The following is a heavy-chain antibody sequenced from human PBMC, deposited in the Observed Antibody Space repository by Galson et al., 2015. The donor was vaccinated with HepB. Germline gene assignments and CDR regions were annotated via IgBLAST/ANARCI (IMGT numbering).Heavy chain of an antibody. J-gene: IGHJ5*02. D-gene: IGHD6-13*01. CDR2: IKSKSGGGTY. V-gene: IGHV3-15*01. CDR1: GFTFSNSC. CDR3: TAKAGIEAARGARGLFDP. Sequence: SLRLSCEASGFTFSNSCMSWVRQAPGQGLEWVGWIKSKSGGGTYAYAAHVKDRLTISREDSKNTLYLQMNSLKTEDTAVYYCTAKAGIEAARGARGLFDPWGQGTLVTVSS.